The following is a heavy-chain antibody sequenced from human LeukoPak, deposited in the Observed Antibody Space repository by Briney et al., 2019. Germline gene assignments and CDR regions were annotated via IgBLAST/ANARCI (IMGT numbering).Heavy chain of an antibody. CDR1: GGSFSGYY. V-gene: IGHV4-34*01. Sequence: PSETLSLTCAVYGGSFSGYYWSWIRQPPGKGLEWIGEINHSGSTNYNPSLKSRVTISVDTSKNQFSLKLSTVTAADTAVYYCARKDSDYWGQGTLVTVSS. J-gene: IGHJ4*02. CDR3: ARKDSDY. CDR2: INHSGST.